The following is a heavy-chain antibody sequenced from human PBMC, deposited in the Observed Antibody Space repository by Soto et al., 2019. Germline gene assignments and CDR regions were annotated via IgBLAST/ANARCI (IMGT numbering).Heavy chain of an antibody. V-gene: IGHV4-59*08. CDR3: ARGGVMVTDNWLDP. D-gene: IGHD2-21*02. J-gene: IGHJ5*02. Sequence: QVHLHESGPGLVKPSETLSLICTVSNESIGNYYWNWIRQSPGKGLEWIGYISYPGTTNYNPSLKSRVAILRDTSKKQFSLTLNSVTAADTAVYFCARGGVMVTDNWLDPWGQGTLVTVSS. CDR2: ISYPGTT. CDR1: NESIGNYY.